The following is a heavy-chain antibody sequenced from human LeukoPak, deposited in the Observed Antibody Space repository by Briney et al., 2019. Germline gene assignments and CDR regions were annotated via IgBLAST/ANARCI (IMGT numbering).Heavy chain of an antibody. V-gene: IGHV3-23*01. CDR3: AKAKVGSAWIYEY. Sequence: GGPLRLSCAASGFTLSSYAMTWVRQAPGKGLEWVSTWSSTNTYYADSVKGRFTNSRDSSKNTLYVQMNSLGAEDTAVYFCAKAKVGSAWIYEYWGQGILVTVSS. J-gene: IGHJ4*02. CDR2: WSSTNT. D-gene: IGHD5-12*01. CDR1: GFTLSSYA.